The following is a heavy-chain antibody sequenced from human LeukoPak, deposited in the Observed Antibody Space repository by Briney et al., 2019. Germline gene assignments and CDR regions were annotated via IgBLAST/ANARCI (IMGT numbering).Heavy chain of an antibody. Sequence: TPSETLSLTCTVSGASIRSYYWSWIRQPPGKGLEWIGNNYYIGSTNYNPSLKSRVTMSADTSKNQLSLKLSSVTAADTAVYYCAGPYYYDSRIDPWGQGILVTVSS. D-gene: IGHD3-22*01. J-gene: IGHJ5*02. CDR1: GASIRSYY. V-gene: IGHV4-59*08. CDR2: NYYIGST. CDR3: AGPYYYDSRIDP.